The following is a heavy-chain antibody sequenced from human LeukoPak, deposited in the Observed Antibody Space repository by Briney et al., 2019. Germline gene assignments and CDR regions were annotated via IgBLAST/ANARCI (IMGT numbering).Heavy chain of an antibody. Sequence: ASVKVSCKASGYSFSTFGITWVRQTPGQGLEWIGWMNPNSGYTGYAQKFQGRVTMTRNTSISTAYMELSSLRSEDTAVYYCARGGSYSSSWFDYWGQGTLVTVSS. D-gene: IGHD6-13*01. CDR1: GYSFSTFG. CDR3: ARGGSYSSSWFDY. CDR2: MNPNSGYT. J-gene: IGHJ4*02. V-gene: IGHV1-8*01.